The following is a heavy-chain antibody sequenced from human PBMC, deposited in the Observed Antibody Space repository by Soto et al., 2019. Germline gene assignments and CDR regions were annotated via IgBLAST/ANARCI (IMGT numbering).Heavy chain of an antibody. J-gene: IGHJ4*02. CDR2: VYYTGST. V-gene: IGHV4-59*01. Sequence: PSETLSLTCSVSGGSIRGSYWSWIRQSPGKGLEWLGYVYYTGSTNYSPSLRSRVRISADTSKNEFSLRLSSVNAADTAVYFCARSAEVPGAKIAYWGQGTDVTVSP. D-gene: IGHD2-2*01. CDR3: ARSAEVPGAKIAY. CDR1: GGSIRGSY.